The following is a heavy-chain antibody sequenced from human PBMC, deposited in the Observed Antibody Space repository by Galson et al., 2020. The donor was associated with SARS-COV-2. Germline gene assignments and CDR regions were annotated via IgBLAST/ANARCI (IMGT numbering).Heavy chain of an antibody. V-gene: IGHV3-21*01. CDR1: GFTFSSYS. D-gene: IGHD1-26*01. CDR2: ISSSSDYI. CDR3: TRDASWAMFGMDV. Sequence: GGSLRLSCEVSGFTFSSYSMNWVRQAPGKGLEWVSSISSSSDYIYYADSLKGRFTISRDNGKNSLSLQMNSLRAEDTAVYYCTRDASWAMFGMDVWGQGPTVTVPS. J-gene: IGHJ6*02.